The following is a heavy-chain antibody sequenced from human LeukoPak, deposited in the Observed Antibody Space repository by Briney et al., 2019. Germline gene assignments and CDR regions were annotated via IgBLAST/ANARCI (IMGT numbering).Heavy chain of an antibody. J-gene: IGHJ3*02. CDR2: INSDGSST. D-gene: IGHD3-10*02. CDR1: GFTFSSYW. V-gene: IGHV3-74*01. CDR3: ARDPLFSYAFDI. Sequence: PGGSLRLSCAASGFTFSSYWMHWVRQAPGKGLVWVSRINSDGSSTSYADSVKGRLTISRDNAKNTLYLQVNSLRAEDTAVYYCARDPLFSYAFDIWGQGTMVTVSS.